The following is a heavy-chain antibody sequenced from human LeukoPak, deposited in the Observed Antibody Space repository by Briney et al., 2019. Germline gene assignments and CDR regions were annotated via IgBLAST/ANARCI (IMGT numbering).Heavy chain of an antibody. V-gene: IGHV4-34*01. J-gene: IGHJ4*02. Sequence: SETLSLTCAVSGASFDDYYWSWVRQIPGKGLEWIGEINHSGYTNDNPSLKSRVTLSIDTSRKQFSLNLRSVTVADAGIYFCTRMTRGHDYWGQGTQVTVSS. CDR3: TRMTRGHDY. D-gene: IGHD4-11*01. CDR2: INHSGYT. CDR1: GASFDDYY.